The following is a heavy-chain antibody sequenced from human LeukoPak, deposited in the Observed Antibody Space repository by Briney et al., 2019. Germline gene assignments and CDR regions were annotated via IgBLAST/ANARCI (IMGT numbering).Heavy chain of an antibody. D-gene: IGHD2-21*01. J-gene: IGHJ4*02. CDR1: GFTFSSYA. Sequence: GRSLRLSCAASGFTFSSYAMHWVRQAPGKGLEWVAVISYDGSNKYYADSVKGRFSISRDNSKNTLYLQMDSLRGEDTAVYYCAKDFRIGYSAHFDYWGQGALVTVSS. CDR2: ISYDGSNK. V-gene: IGHV3-30*04. CDR3: AKDFRIGYSAHFDY.